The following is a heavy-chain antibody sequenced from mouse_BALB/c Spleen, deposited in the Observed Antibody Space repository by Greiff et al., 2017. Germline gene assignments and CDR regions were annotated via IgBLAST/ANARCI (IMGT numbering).Heavy chain of an antibody. J-gene: IGHJ4*01. V-gene: IGHV1-37*01. CDR1: GYSFTGYF. CDR2: INPYNGDT. CDR3: GRGGLRNAMDY. D-gene: IGHD2-4*01. Sequence: VQLQQSGPELVKPGASVKISCKASGYSFTGYFMNWVKQSNGKSLEWIGRINPYNGDTFYNQKFKGKATLTVDKSSSTAHMELLSLTSEDSAVYYCGRGGLRNAMDYWGQGTSVTVSS.